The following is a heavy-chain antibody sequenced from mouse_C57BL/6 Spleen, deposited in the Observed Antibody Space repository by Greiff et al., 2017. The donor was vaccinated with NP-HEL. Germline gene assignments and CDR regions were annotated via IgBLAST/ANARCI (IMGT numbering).Heavy chain of an antibody. V-gene: IGHV1-69*01. CDR3: ARLYDSYAMDY. CDR2: IDPSDSYT. D-gene: IGHD1-3*01. Sequence: QVQLQQPGAELVMPGASVKLSCKASGYTFTSYWMHWVKQRPGQGLEWIGEIDPSDSYTNYNQKLKGKSTLTVDKSSSTAYMQLSSLTSEDSAVYYCARLYDSYAMDYWGQGTSVTVSS. CDR1: GYTFTSYW. J-gene: IGHJ4*01.